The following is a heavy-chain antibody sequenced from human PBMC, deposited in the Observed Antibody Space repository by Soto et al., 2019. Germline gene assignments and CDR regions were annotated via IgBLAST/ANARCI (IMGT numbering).Heavy chain of an antibody. Sequence: GVSLRLSCAASGFNFSNHWMHWVRQRPAEGLVWVSRITSDGKSKAYAESVKGRFAISRDNAKNTLYLQMNGLTAADTAVYYCSRESGDWPLNWFHPWGKGTRDTVSX. V-gene: IGHV3-74*01. CDR2: ITSDGKSK. J-gene: IGHJ5*02. D-gene: IGHD2-21*02. CDR1: GFNFSNHW. CDR3: SRESGDWPLNWFHP.